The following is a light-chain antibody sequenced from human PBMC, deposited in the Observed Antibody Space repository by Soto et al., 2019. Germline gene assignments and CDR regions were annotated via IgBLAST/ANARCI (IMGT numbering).Light chain of an antibody. V-gene: IGLV8-61*01. CDR3: ALYLVSGIWV. CDR1: SGTVSANYY. J-gene: IGLJ3*02. Sequence: QTVVTQEASLSVYPGTTVTLTCGFSSGTVSANYYPSWYQQTPGQAPRTLIYNTHTRSTGVHDRFYGSILGNKAALTITGVQADDESDYYCALYLVSGIWVFVGRTKLTVL. CDR2: NTH.